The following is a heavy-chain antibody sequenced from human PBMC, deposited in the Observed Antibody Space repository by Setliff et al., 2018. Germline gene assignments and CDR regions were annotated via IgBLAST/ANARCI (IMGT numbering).Heavy chain of an antibody. J-gene: IGHJ4*02. CDR2: IYYNGTT. D-gene: IGHD6-6*01. V-gene: IGHV4-59*01. CDR1: GASISSNY. Sequence: SETLSLTCSVSGASISSNYWSWIRQSPGKGLEWIGYIYYNGTTRYSPSLKSRVTISVDTSKNQFSLGLTSVTAADTAVYYCTSTPRGGINITTRAGAFDSWGQGTLVTVSS. CDR3: TSTPRGGINITTRAGAFDS.